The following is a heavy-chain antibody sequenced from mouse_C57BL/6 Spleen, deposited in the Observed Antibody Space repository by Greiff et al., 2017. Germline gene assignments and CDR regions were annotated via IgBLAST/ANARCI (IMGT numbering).Heavy chain of an antibody. CDR1: GYAFSSYW. J-gene: IGHJ2*01. V-gene: IGHV1-80*01. D-gene: IGHD4-1*01. Sequence: LQESGASVKIFCKASGYAFSSYWMNWVTQRPGKGLAWIGQIYPGDGDTNYNGKFKDKATLTADKSSSTAYMQLRSLTSEDSAVYFCARGGWDPYYFDYWGQGTTLTVSS. CDR2: IYPGDGDT. CDR3: ARGGWDPYYFDY.